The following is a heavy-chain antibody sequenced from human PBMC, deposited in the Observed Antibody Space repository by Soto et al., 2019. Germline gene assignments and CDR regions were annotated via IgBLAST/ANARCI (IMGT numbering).Heavy chain of an antibody. CDR2: ISAYNGNT. J-gene: IGHJ3*02. Sequence: ASVKVSCKASGDTFTSYGISWVRQAPGQGLEWVGRISAYNGNTNYAQKRQGRVTMTTDTSTSTAYMELRSLRSDDTAVYYCARRGLVAAPDAFDIWGQGTVVTVSS. CDR3: ARRGLVAAPDAFDI. D-gene: IGHD2-15*01. CDR1: GDTFTSYG. V-gene: IGHV1-18*01.